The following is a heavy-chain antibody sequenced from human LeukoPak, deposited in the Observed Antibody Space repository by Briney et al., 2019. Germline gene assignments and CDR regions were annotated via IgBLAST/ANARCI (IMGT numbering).Heavy chain of an antibody. CDR3: ATERRGGDFDY. J-gene: IGHJ4*02. D-gene: IGHD3-16*01. V-gene: IGHV1-18*01. CDR2: ISAYNGNT. CDR1: GYTFTSYG. Sequence: WASVKVSCKASGYTFTSYGISWVRQAPGQGLEWMGWISAYNGNTNYAQKLQGRVTMTTDTSTSTAYMELRSLGSDDTAVYYCATERRGGDFDYWGQGTLVTVSS.